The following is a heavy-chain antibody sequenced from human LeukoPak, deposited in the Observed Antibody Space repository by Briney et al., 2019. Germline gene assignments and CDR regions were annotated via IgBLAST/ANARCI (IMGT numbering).Heavy chain of an antibody. V-gene: IGHV1-2*06. D-gene: IGHD5-18*01. Sequence: ASVKVSCKASGYTFTGYYMHWVRQAPGQGLEWMGRINPNSGGTNYAQKFQGRVTMTRDTSISTAYMELSRLRSDDTAVYYCARGRYSYGYGVDYWSQGTLVTVSS. CDR1: GYTFTGYY. CDR3: ARGRYSYGYGVDY. J-gene: IGHJ4*02. CDR2: INPNSGGT.